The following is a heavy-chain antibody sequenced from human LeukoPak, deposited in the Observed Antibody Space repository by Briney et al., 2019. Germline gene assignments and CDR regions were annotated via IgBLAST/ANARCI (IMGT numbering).Heavy chain of an antibody. V-gene: IGHV3-30*04. CDR1: GFTFSSYA. Sequence: GGSLRLSCAASGFTFSSYAMHWVRQAPGKGLEWVAVISYDGSNKYYADSVKGRFTISRDNSKNTLYLQMNSLRAEDTAVYYCARVMGAFDIWGQGTMVTVSS. D-gene: IGHD2-8*01. J-gene: IGHJ3*02. CDR3: ARVMGAFDI. CDR2: ISYDGSNK.